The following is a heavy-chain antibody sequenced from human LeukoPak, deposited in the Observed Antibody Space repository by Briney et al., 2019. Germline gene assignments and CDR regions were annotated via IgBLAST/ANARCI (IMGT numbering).Heavy chain of an antibody. V-gene: IGHV3-23*01. CDR2: ISGSGGST. CDR3: AKDRGVGATYAGAFDY. J-gene: IGHJ4*02. CDR1: GFTFSSYG. D-gene: IGHD1-26*01. Sequence: PGGPLRLSCAASGFTFSSYGMSWVRQAPGKGLEWVSAISGSGGSTYYADSVKGRFTISRDNSKNTLYLQMNSLRAEDTAVYYCAKDRGVGATYAGAFDYWGQGTLVTVSS.